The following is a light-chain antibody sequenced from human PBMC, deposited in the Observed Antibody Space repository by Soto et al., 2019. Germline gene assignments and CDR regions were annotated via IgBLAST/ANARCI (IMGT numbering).Light chain of an antibody. CDR2: AAY. V-gene: IGKV1D-16*01. CDR3: KESNNYPLN. CDR1: EDIGSW. J-gene: IGKJ4*01. Sequence: DVEITLCASSLFASVAYRVTNTCWASEDIGSWFAWYKQKPGKVLKLLIYAAYILQSGVPSRFSGSGSGTEFTLTISRLQPDDFATYYCKESNNYPLNFGGGTKVDI.